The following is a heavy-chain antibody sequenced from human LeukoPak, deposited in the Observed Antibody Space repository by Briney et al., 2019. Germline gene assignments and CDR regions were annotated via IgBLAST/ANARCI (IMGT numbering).Heavy chain of an antibody. V-gene: IGHV3-7*03. CDR2: IKHDGSEK. CDR1: GFTFSIYW. Sequence: GGSLRLSCAASGFTFSIYWMSWVRQAPGKGLEWVANIKHDGSEKYYVDSVKGRFTISRDNAKNSLYLQMNSLRAEDTALYYCARYFSGGSCFDYWAREPWSPSPQ. J-gene: IGHJ4*02. D-gene: IGHD2-15*01. CDR3: ARYFSGGSCFDY.